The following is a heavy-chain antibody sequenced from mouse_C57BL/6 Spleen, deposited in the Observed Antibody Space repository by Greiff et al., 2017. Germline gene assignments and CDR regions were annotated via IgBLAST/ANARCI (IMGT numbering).Heavy chain of an antibody. CDR1: GFTFSDYG. Sequence: EVKLVESGGGLVKPGGSLKLSCAASGFTFSDYGMHWVRQAPEKGLEWVAYISSGSSTIYYADTVKGRFTISRDNAKNTLFLQMTSLRSEDTAMYYCARPDYYGSLCWYFDVWGTGTTVTVSS. V-gene: IGHV5-17*01. CDR2: ISSGSSTI. D-gene: IGHD1-1*01. J-gene: IGHJ1*03. CDR3: ARPDYYGSLCWYFDV.